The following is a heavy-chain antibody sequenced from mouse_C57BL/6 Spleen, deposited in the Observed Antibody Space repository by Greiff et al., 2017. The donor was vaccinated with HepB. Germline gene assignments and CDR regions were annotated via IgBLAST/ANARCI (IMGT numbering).Heavy chain of an antibody. J-gene: IGHJ4*01. CDR3: TKELGAMDY. CDR1: GYTFTDYE. V-gene: IGHV1-15*01. D-gene: IGHD4-1*01. Sequence: VQLQESGAELVRPGASVTLSCKASGYTFTDYEMHWVKQTPVHGLEWIGAIDPETGGTAYNQKFKGKAILTADKSSSTAYMELRSLTSEDSAVYYCTKELGAMDYWGQGTSVTVSS. CDR2: IDPETGGT.